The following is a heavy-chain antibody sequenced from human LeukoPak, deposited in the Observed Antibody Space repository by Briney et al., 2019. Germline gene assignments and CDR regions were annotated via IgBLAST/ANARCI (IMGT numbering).Heavy chain of an antibody. D-gene: IGHD7-27*01. Sequence: SETLSLTCSVSGGSISNYYWTWIRQPPGKGLEWIGYIYNSGSTNYNPSLKSRVTISVDTSKNQFSLKLSSVTAADTAVYYCARGRPPNWGSEGHFDYWGQGTLVTVSS. CDR1: GGSISNYY. J-gene: IGHJ4*02. CDR3: ARGRPPNWGSEGHFDY. V-gene: IGHV4-4*09. CDR2: IYNSGST.